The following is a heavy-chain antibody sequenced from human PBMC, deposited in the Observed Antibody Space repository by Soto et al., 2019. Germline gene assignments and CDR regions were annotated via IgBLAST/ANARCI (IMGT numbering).Heavy chain of an antibody. CDR2: ISHGGNT. Sequence: QLQLQESGSRLVRPSQTLPLTCAVSGGSINNGGYSWSWLRQPPGKGLEWIGYISHGGNTYYNPSLRSRVIMSIEKSKNHFYLGLKSVTAADTATYYCARTSYDILTGRLDAFDIWGQGTMVTVSS. D-gene: IGHD3-9*01. CDR3: ARTSYDILTGRLDAFDI. J-gene: IGHJ3*02. V-gene: IGHV4-30-2*01. CDR1: GGSINNGGYS.